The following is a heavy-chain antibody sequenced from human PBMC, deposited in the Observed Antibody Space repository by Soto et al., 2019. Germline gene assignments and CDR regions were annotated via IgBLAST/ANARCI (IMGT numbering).Heavy chain of an antibody. J-gene: IGHJ6*02. D-gene: IGHD1-1*01. V-gene: IGHV1-3*01. Sequence: ASVKVSCKASGYTFNTYAIHWVRQAPGQSLEWMGWLNGGTGQTRYSQRFQDRVTITRDTSASTAYMEVSSLRPEDTAVYYCARGKGMEENYYYYGMDIWGQGTTVTVSS. CDR1: GYTFNTYA. CDR2: LNGGTGQT. CDR3: ARGKGMEENYYYYGMDI.